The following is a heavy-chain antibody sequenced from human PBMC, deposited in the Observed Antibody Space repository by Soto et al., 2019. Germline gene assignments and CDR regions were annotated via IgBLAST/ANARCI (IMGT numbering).Heavy chain of an antibody. D-gene: IGHD6-6*01. CDR1: GFTFSSYA. Sequence: EVQLLESGGDLVQPGGSLRLSCAASGFTFSSYAMTWVRQGPGKGLEWVSSLSGNGGSTYYADSVKGRFTISRDNSKNTLYLHMNSLRAEDTAVYYCARPISNSSPYYYYFGMDVWGQGTTVTVSS. CDR3: ARPISNSSPYYYYFGMDV. J-gene: IGHJ6*02. V-gene: IGHV3-23*01. CDR2: LSGNGGST.